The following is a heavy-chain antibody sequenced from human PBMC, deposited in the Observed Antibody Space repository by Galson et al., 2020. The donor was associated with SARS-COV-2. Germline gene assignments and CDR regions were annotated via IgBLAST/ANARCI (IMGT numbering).Heavy chain of an antibody. CDR3: ARVLGGYDPGDY. J-gene: IGHJ4*02. D-gene: IGHD5-12*01. Sequence: SETLSLTCTVSGGSISSSSYYWGWIRQPPGKGLEWIGSIYYSGSTYYNPSLKSRVTISVDTSKNQFSLKLSSVTAADTAVYYCARVLGGYDPGDYWGQGTLVTVSS. CDR1: GGSISSSSYY. V-gene: IGHV4-39*07. CDR2: IYYSGST.